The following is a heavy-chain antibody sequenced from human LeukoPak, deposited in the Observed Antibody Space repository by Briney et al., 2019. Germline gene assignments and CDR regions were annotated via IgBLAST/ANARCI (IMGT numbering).Heavy chain of an antibody. J-gene: IGHJ4*02. CDR1: GFTFSSYG. CDR3: AKGIYDSSGTVDY. V-gene: IGHV3-30*02. D-gene: IGHD3-22*01. CDR2: IRYDGSNK. Sequence: GGSLRLSCAASGFTFSSYGMHWVRQAPGKGLEWVAFIRYDGSNKYYADSVKGRFTISRDNSKNTLYLQMNSLRAEDTAVYYCAKGIYDSSGTVDYWGQGTLVTVSS.